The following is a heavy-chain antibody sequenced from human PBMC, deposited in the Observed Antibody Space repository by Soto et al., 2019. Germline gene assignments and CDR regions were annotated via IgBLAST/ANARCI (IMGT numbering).Heavy chain of an antibody. J-gene: IGHJ4*02. D-gene: IGHD3-22*01. V-gene: IGHV3-30-3*01. CDR1: GFTFSNYA. Sequence: ESGGGVVQPGRSLRVSCAASGFTFSNYAMHWVRQAPGKGLEWVAVVSYDGSKQFYADSVEGRFTISRDSSKSTLYLHMDNLRDEDTAVYYCARDRVYYYDNSGYYNFDYWGQGTLVNVSS. CDR2: VSYDGSKQ. CDR3: ARDRVYYYDNSGYYNFDY.